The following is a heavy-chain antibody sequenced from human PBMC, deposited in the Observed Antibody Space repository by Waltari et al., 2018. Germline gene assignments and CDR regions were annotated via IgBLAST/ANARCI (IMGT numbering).Heavy chain of an antibody. CDR2: SVPSFGTA. Sequence: QVQLVQSGAEVKKPGSSVKVSCKASGDTFSRYAISWVRQAPGQGLEWMGMSVPSFGTANYARKFQGRVTLTADKSTSTAYMELNSLTFEDTAIYFCARDTWGSNHYFEFWGQGTLVTVSS. D-gene: IGHD3-16*01. J-gene: IGHJ4*02. V-gene: IGHV1-69*08. CDR3: ARDTWGSNHYFEF. CDR1: GDTFSRYA.